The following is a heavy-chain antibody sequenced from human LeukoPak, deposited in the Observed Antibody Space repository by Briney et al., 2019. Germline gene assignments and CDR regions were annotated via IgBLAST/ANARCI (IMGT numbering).Heavy chain of an antibody. Sequence: KTSETLSLTCTVSGGSISSGSYYWSWIRQPAGKGLEWIGRIYTSGSTNYNPSLRSRVTISVDMSNNQFSLKVSSVTAADTAVYYCARSGYSDYDYFEFHYWGQGTLVTVSS. CDR1: GGSISSGSYY. CDR3: ARSGYSDYDYFEFHY. J-gene: IGHJ4*02. D-gene: IGHD5-12*01. CDR2: IYTSGST. V-gene: IGHV4-61*02.